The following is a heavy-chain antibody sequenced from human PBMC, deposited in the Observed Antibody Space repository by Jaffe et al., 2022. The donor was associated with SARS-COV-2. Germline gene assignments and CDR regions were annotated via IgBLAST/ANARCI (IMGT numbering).Heavy chain of an antibody. D-gene: IGHD3-16*01. Sequence: EVQLVESGGVVVQPGGSLRLSCAASGFTFDDYTMHWVRQAPGKGLEWVSLISWDGGSTYYADSVKGRFTISRDNSKNSLYLQMNSLRTEDTALYYCAKDLHRETTPFDGMITFGGVDYWGQGTLVTVSS. CDR3: AKDLHRETTPFDGMITFGGVDY. J-gene: IGHJ4*02. CDR1: GFTFDDYT. CDR2: ISWDGGST. V-gene: IGHV3-43*01.